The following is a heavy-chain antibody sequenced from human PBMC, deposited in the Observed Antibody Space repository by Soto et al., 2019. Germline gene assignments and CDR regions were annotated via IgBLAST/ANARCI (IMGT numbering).Heavy chain of an antibody. V-gene: IGHV1-8*01. CDR1: EYTFTSYD. Sequence: QVKQVQSGADVKKPVTSVKVSFKASEYTFTSYDINWVRQATGQGLEWMGCMNPNIGNTGYAQKFQVRVTMTRNTSVCTEYLELSSHSTEYKAVYYCARYDCISTSYNWDDPRPKYYSYGIDVWGQGDTVNV. CDR3: ARYDCISTSYNWDDPRPKYYSYGIDV. J-gene: IGHJ6*02. D-gene: IGHD2-2*01. CDR2: MNPNIGNT.